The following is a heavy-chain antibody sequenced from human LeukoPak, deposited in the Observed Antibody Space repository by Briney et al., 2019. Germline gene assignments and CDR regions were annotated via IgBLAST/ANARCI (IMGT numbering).Heavy chain of an antibody. CDR3: ARSPTFRGWFDP. CDR1: GFTFSRYS. D-gene: IGHD2/OR15-2a*01. V-gene: IGHV3-21*01. J-gene: IGHJ5*02. Sequence: GGSLRLSCAASGFTFSRYSMSWVRQAPGKGLEWVSSITSGVGYIYYADSLKGRFTISRDNAKNSLYLQLNSLRAEDTAVYYCARSPTFRGWFDPWGQGTLVTVSS. CDR2: ITSGVGYI.